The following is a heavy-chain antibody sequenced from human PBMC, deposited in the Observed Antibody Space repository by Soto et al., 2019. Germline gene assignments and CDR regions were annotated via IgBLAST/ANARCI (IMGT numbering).Heavy chain of an antibody. CDR1: GGSFSGYY. V-gene: IGHV4-34*01. D-gene: IGHD6-19*01. CDR3: ARYPIAVAGNNDAFDI. J-gene: IGHJ3*02. CDR2: INHSGST. Sequence: SETLSLTCAVYGGSFSGYYWSWIRQPPGKGLEWIGEINHSGSTNYNPSLKSRVTISVDTSKNQFSLKLSSVTAADTAVYYCARYPIAVAGNNDAFDIWGQGTMVTVSS.